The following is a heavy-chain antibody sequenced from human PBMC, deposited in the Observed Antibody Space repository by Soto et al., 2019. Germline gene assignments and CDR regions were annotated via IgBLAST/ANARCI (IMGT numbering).Heavy chain of an antibody. CDR3: ARDLGVSNHNWFDP. D-gene: IGHD4-4*01. Sequence: GASVKVSCKASGGTFSSYAISWVRQAPGQGLEWMGGIIPIFGTANYAQKFQGRVTITADESTSTAYMELSSLRSEDTAVYYCARDLGVSNHNWFDPWGQGTLVTVPS. V-gene: IGHV1-69*13. CDR2: IIPIFGTA. J-gene: IGHJ5*02. CDR1: GGTFSSYA.